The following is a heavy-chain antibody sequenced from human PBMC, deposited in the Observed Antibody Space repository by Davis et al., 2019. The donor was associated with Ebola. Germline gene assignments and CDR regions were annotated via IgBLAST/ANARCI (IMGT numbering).Heavy chain of an antibody. CDR3: ARVRGIAVAGTAY. D-gene: IGHD6-19*01. CDR1: GGSFSGYY. J-gene: IGHJ4*02. V-gene: IGHV4-34*01. CDR2: INHSGST. Sequence: SETLSLTCAVYGGSFSGYYWSWIRQPPGKGLEWIGEINHSGSTNYNPSLKSRVTISVDTSKNQFSLKLSSVTAADTAVYYCARVRGIAVAGTAYWGQGTLVTVSS.